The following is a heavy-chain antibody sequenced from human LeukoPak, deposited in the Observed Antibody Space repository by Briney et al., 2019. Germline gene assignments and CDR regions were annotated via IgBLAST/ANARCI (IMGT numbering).Heavy chain of an antibody. V-gene: IGHV1-2*02. J-gene: IGHJ4*02. Sequence: GASVKVSCKASGYTFTGYYMHWVRQAPGQGLEWMGWINPNSGGTNYAQKFQGRVTMTRDTSISTAYMELSRLRSDDTAVYYCARTYYYDSSGSQFDYWGQGTLVTVSS. CDR2: INPNSGGT. CDR3: ARTYYYDSSGSQFDY. D-gene: IGHD3-22*01. CDR1: GYTFTGYY.